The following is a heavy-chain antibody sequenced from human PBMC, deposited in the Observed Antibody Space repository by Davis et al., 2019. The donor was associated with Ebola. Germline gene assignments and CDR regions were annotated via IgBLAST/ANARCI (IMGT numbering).Heavy chain of an antibody. Sequence: SETLSLTCAVSASSSSPYYCPRIRYPPGTELEWIRDIHHSGSTNYNPSLTSRVTISVDTSKDQFSLKLSSVTAAYTAVYYCAREDGDLIDCWGQGTLVTVSS. CDR1: ASSSSPYY. CDR2: IHHSGST. V-gene: IGHV4-34*01. D-gene: IGHD5-24*01. J-gene: IGHJ4*02. CDR3: AREDGDLIDC.